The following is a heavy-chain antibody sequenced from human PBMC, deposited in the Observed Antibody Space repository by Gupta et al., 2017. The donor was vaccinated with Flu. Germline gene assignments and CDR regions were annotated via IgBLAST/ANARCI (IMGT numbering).Heavy chain of an antibody. V-gene: IGHV3-21*01. J-gene: IGHJ4*02. CDR1: TDG. Sequence: TDGRNWVRQAPGKGLEWVSSISSSSSYIYYADSVKGRFTISRHNAKNSLYLQMNSLRAEDTAVYYCARAWDVTVAGTFDYWGQGTLVTVSS. CDR2: ISSSSSYI. D-gene: IGHD6-19*01. CDR3: ARAWDVTVAGTFDY.